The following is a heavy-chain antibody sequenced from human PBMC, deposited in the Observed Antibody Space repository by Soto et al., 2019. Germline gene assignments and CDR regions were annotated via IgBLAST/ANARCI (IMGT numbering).Heavy chain of an antibody. V-gene: IGHV1-8*01. J-gene: IGHJ5*02. CDR2: MNPNSGNT. CDR1: GYTFTSYY. D-gene: IGHD6-19*01. Sequence: GSVEVSCKGSGYTFTSYYINWVRQATGQGLEWMGWMNPNSGNTGYAQKFQGRVTMTRNTSISTAYMELSSLRSEDTAVYYCARPMYSSGWYWFDPWGQGTLVTVSS. CDR3: ARPMYSSGWYWFDP.